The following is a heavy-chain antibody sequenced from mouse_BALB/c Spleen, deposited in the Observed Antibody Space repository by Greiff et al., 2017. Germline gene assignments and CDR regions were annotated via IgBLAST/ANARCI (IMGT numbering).Heavy chain of an antibody. CDR2: INPSTGYT. CDR1: GYTFTSYW. J-gene: IGHJ2*01. V-gene: IGHV1-7*01. CDR3: ARRGITTVVFDY. Sequence: VQLQQSGAELAKPGASVKMSCKASGYTFTSYWMHWVKQRPGQGLEWIGYINPSTGYTEYNQKFKDKATLTADKSSSTAYMQLSSLTSEDSAVYYCARRGITTVVFDYWGQGTTLTVSS. D-gene: IGHD1-1*01.